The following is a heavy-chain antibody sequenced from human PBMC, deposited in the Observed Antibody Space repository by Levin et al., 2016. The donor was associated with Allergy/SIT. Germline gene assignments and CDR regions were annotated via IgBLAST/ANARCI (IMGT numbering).Heavy chain of an antibody. V-gene: IGHV3-74*01. CDR1: GFTFSSYW. Sequence: GESLKISCAASGFTFSSYWMHWVRQAPGKGLVWVSRINSDGSSTYYADSVKGRFTISRDNSKNTLYLQMNSLRAEDTAVYYCARDDSLKQWLANWGQGTLVTVSS. CDR2: INSDGSST. J-gene: IGHJ4*02. D-gene: IGHD6-19*01. CDR3: ARDDSLKQWLAN.